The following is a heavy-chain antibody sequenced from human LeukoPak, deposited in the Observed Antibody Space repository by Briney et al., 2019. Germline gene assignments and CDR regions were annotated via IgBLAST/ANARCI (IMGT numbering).Heavy chain of an antibody. J-gene: IGHJ6*02. CDR3: ARVQPPPTVVTPRYYYYGMDV. CDR1: GFTFSSSS. Sequence: GGSLRLSCAASGFTFSSSSMNCVRQAPGKGLEWVSYISSSSSTIYYADSVKGRFTISRDNAKNSLYLQMNSLRDEDTAVYYCARVQPPPTVVTPRYYYYGMDVWGQGTTVTVSS. V-gene: IGHV3-48*02. D-gene: IGHD4-23*01. CDR2: ISSSSSTI.